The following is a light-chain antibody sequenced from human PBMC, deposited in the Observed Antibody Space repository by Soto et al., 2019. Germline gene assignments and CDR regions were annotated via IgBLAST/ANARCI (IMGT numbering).Light chain of an antibody. CDR2: AAS. Sequence: DIPMTQSPSSLPASVGDRVTITCRASQSISNFLNWYQQKPGKAPKLLVYAASSLQSGVPSRFSGSGSGTDFTFTISSLHPEDFATYYCQQSYGIPRTFGQGTKVEIK. J-gene: IGKJ1*01. CDR3: QQSYGIPRT. V-gene: IGKV1-39*01. CDR1: QSISNF.